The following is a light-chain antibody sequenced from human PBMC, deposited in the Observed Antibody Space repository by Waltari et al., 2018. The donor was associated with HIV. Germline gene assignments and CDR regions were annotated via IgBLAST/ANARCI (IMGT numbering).Light chain of an antibody. Sequence: DIQMTQSPSSLSASVGDRVTITCRASQNIRKYLNWYQQKPGKPPELLVFAASNLQSGVPSRFRGSGSGTDFTLTISSLQREDFATYYCQQSYSTPQTFGQGTKVEIK. CDR1: QNIRKY. CDR2: AAS. J-gene: IGKJ1*01. CDR3: QQSYSTPQT. V-gene: IGKV1-39*01.